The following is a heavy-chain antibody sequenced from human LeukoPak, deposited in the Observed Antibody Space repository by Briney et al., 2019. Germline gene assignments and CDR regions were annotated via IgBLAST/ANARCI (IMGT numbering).Heavy chain of an antibody. V-gene: IGHV4-59*01. Sequence: SSETLSLTCTVSGGSISSYYWSWIRQPPGKGLEWIGYIYYSGSTNYNPSLKSRVTISVDTSRNQFSLKLSSVTAADTAVYYCARGGSGWLIDWGQRTLVTVSS. CDR3: ARGGSGWLID. CDR1: GGSISSYY. J-gene: IGHJ4*02. CDR2: IYYSGST. D-gene: IGHD6-19*01.